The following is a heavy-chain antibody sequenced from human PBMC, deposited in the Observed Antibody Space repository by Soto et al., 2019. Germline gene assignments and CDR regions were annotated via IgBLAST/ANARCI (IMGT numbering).Heavy chain of an antibody. Sequence: PSETLSLTCAVYGGSFSGYYWSWIRQPPGKGLEWIGEINHSGSTNYNPSLKSRVTISVDTSKNQFSLKLSSVTAADTAVYYCARGYRITIFGVGPNWFDPWGQGTLVTVSS. D-gene: IGHD3-3*01. CDR1: GGSFSGYY. J-gene: IGHJ5*02. CDR2: INHSGST. CDR3: ARGYRITIFGVGPNWFDP. V-gene: IGHV4-34*01.